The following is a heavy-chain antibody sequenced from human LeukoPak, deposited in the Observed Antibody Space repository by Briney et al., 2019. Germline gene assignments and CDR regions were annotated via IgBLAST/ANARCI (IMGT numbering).Heavy chain of an antibody. Sequence: GGSLRLSCAASGFTFSTYWMTWARQAPGKGLEWVATIKPDGSEEYYVDSVKGRFTFSRDNAKNSLYLQMNSLRAEDTAVYYCAKPSRSSSNEYWGQGTLVTVSS. J-gene: IGHJ4*02. CDR1: GFTFSTYW. V-gene: IGHV3-7*05. D-gene: IGHD6-13*01. CDR2: IKPDGSEE. CDR3: AKPSRSSSNEY.